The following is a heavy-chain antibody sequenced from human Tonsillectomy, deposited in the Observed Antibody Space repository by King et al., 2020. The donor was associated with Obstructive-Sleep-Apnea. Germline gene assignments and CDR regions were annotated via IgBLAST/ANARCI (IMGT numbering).Heavy chain of an antibody. D-gene: IGHD3-10*01. J-gene: IGHJ6*02. V-gene: IGHV3-30*18. Sequence: VQLVESGGGVVQPGRSLRLSCAASGFTFSSYGMHWVRQAPGKGLEWVAVISYDGSNKYYADSVKGRFTISRDNSKNTLYLQMNSLRPEDTAVFYCAKDRGMTMVRGLSRGWGMDVWGQGTTVTVSS. CDR1: GFTFSSYG. CDR3: AKDRGMTMVRGLSRGWGMDV. CDR2: ISYDGSNK.